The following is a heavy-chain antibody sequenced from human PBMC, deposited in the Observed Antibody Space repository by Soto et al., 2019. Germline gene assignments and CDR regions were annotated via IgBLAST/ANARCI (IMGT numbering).Heavy chain of an antibody. D-gene: IGHD6-6*01. CDR2: IGAYNGNT. CDR3: ARDVDIAARKDY. J-gene: IGHJ4*02. Sequence: QVQLVQSGAEVRNPGASVKVSCKASGYTFTIYGITWVRQAPGQGLEWMGWIGAYNGNTKYAQNLQGRVTMTTDTSPSTAYTEPSSLRSADTAVYYCARDVDIAARKDYWGQGALVTVSS. CDR1: GYTFTIYG. V-gene: IGHV1-18*01.